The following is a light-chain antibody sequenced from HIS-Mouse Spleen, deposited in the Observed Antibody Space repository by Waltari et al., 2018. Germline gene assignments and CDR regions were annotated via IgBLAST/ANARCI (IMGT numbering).Light chain of an antibody. Sequence: SSELTQDPAVSVALGQTVRITCQGDSLRSYYASWYQQKPGQAPVLVIHGKNNRPPGSPDRCSGSSSGNTASLTITGAQAEDEADYYCNSRDSSGNHLSVFGTGTKVTVL. CDR2: GKN. J-gene: IGLJ1*01. V-gene: IGLV3-19*01. CDR1: SLRSYY. CDR3: NSRDSSGNHLSV.